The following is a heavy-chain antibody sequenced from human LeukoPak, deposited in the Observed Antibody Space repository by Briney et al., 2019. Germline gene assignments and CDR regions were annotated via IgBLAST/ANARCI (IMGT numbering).Heavy chain of an antibody. V-gene: IGHV3-23*01. J-gene: IGHJ4*02. CDR1: GFTFSNYA. CDR3: AKGAMHYYDSSGYNYFDS. Sequence: PGGSLRLSCVASGFTFSNYAMTWVRQAPGKGLEWVSAMSGSGGSTYYADSVKGRFSISRDNSKNTLHLQMNSLRAEDTAVYYCAKGAMHYYDSSGYNYFDSWGQGTLVTVSS. D-gene: IGHD3-22*01. CDR2: MSGSGGST.